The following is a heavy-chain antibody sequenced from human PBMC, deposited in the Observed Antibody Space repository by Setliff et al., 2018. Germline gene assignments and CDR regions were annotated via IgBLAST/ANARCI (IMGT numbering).Heavy chain of an antibody. D-gene: IGHD3-3*01. J-gene: IGHJ6*03. CDR3: ARMSGFQYIDA. V-gene: IGHV4-61*09. CDR2: IYTSWST. CDR1: DDSISSRRYY. Sequence: SETLSLTCTVSDDSISSRRYYWGWFRQPAGKRLEWIGQIYTSWSTNYNPSFNSRVTISLDTSKNQFSLSLKTVTAADTAVYYCARMSGFQYIDAWGEGTTVTVSS.